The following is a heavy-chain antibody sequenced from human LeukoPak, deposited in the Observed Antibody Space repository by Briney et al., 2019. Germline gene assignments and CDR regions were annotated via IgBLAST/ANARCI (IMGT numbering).Heavy chain of an antibody. D-gene: IGHD3-9*01. V-gene: IGHV3-21*01. Sequence: GGSLRLSCAASGFTFSSYSMNWVRQAPGKGLEWVSSISSSSSYIYYADSVKGRFTISRDNAKNSLYLQMNSLRAEDTAVYYCAAGYFDWLLSHTYYFDYWGQGTLVTVSS. CDR3: AAGYFDWLLSHTYYFDY. CDR2: ISSSSSYI. CDR1: GFTFSSYS. J-gene: IGHJ4*02.